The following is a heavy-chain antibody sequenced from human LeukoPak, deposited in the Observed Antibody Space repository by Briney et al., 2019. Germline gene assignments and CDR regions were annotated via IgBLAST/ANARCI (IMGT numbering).Heavy chain of an antibody. D-gene: IGHD6-13*01. Sequence: SETLSLYRTLSVYPSSSGYYRGWFWPPPGRGLVWFGSTFQSGSTYYNPPLKGRITISVDISKNHVSLSQSTVTAGATAVFSCARYLRLYGTWSADYWGQGSLVTVSS. CDR3: ARYLRLYGTWSADY. V-gene: IGHV4-38-2*02. J-gene: IGHJ4*02. CDR2: TFQSGST. CDR1: VYPSSSGYY.